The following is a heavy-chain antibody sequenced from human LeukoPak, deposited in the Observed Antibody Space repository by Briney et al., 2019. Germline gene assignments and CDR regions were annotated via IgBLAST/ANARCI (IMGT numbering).Heavy chain of an antibody. CDR2: ISSDSNYI. V-gene: IGHV3-21*01. Sequence: YPGGSLRLSCAASEFTFSSYTMNRVRQAPGKGLEWVSSISSDSNYIYYADSVKGRFTISRDNAWNSLYPQMNSLRAEDTAVYYCARKEIILTGYYDHWGQGTLVTVSS. CDR3: ARKEIILTGYYDH. D-gene: IGHD3-9*01. CDR1: EFTFSSYT. J-gene: IGHJ5*02.